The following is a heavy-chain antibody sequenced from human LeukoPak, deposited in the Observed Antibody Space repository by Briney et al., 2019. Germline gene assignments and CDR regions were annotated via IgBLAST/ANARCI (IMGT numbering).Heavy chain of an antibody. D-gene: IGHD3-22*01. V-gene: IGHV1-2*02. J-gene: IGHJ4*02. CDR3: ARAPPHLIVVVPFDY. Sequence: ASVKVSCKASGYTFTGYYMHWVRQAPEQGLEWMGWINPNSGGTNYAQKFQGRVTMTRDTSISTAYMELSRLRSDDTAVYYCARAPPHLIVVVPFDYWGQGTLVTVSS. CDR1: GYTFTGYY. CDR2: INPNSGGT.